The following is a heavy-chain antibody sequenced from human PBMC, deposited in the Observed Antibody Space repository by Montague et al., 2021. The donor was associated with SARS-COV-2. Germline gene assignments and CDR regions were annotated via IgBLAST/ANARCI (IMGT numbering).Heavy chain of an antibody. Sequence: SLRLSCAASGFTFSSYSMNWVRQAPGKGLEWVSSISSSSSYIYYADSVKGRFTISRDNAKNPLYLQMNSLRAGDTAVYYCARGKSTWNSDDAFDIWGQGTMVTVSS. CDR2: ISSSSSYI. V-gene: IGHV3-21*01. D-gene: IGHD1-7*01. CDR3: ARGKSTWNSDDAFDI. CDR1: GFTFSSYS. J-gene: IGHJ3*02.